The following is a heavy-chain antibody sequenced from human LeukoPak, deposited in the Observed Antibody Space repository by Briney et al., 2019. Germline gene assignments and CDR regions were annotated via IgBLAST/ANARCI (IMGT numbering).Heavy chain of an antibody. D-gene: IGHD2-2*01. V-gene: IGHV3-33*01. CDR3: ARALYCSSTSCFYCDY. Sequence: PGGSLRLSCAASGFTFSSYGMHWVRQAPGKGLEWVAVIWYDGSNKYYADSVKGRFTISRNNSKNTLYLQMNSLRAEDTAVYYCARALYCSSTSCFYCDYWGQGTLVTVSS. CDR2: IWYDGSNK. J-gene: IGHJ4*02. CDR1: GFTFSSYG.